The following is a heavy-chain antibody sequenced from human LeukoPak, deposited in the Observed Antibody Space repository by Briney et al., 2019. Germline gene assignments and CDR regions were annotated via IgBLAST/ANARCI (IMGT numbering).Heavy chain of an antibody. CDR2: IRVDGSEK. CDR3: ARKTGTTGGAFVY. Sequence: GGSLRLSCAASGFTFSNYWMSWVRQAPGKGLEWVANIRVDGSEKYYVDSVKGRFTISRDNAENSLYLQMNSLRAEDTAVYYCARKTGTTGGAFVYWGQGTQVTVCS. J-gene: IGHJ4*02. CDR1: GFTFSNYW. D-gene: IGHD1-1*01. V-gene: IGHV3-7*03.